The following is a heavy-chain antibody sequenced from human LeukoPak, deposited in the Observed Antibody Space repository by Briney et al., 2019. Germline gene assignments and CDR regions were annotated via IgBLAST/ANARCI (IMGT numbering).Heavy chain of an antibody. D-gene: IGHD2-15*01. Sequence: SETLSLTCTVSGGSISSYYWSWLRQPPGKGLEWIGYIYYSGSTNYNPSLTSRVTISVDTSKNQFSLKLSSVTAADTAVYYCARVGGYCSGGSCYYYYYYMDVWGKGTTVTVSS. CDR3: ARVGGYCSGGSCYYYYYYMDV. CDR1: GGSISSYY. J-gene: IGHJ6*03. CDR2: IYYSGST. V-gene: IGHV4-59*01.